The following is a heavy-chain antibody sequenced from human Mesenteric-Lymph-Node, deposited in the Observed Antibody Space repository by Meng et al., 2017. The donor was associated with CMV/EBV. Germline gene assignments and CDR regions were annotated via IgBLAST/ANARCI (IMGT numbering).Heavy chain of an antibody. CDR2: INHSGST. Sequence: AVYGGSFSGYYWSWIRQPPGKGLEWIGEINHSGSTNYNPSLKSRVTISVDTSKNQFSLKLSSVTAADTAVYYCARGSRITMVRGVIDWGQGTLVTVSS. CDR1: GGSFSGYY. D-gene: IGHD3-10*01. J-gene: IGHJ4*02. CDR3: ARGSRITMVRGVID. V-gene: IGHV4-34*01.